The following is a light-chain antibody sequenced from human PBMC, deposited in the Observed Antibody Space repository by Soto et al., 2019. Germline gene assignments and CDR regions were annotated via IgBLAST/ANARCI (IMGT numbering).Light chain of an antibody. CDR3: CSYAGSSWV. Sequence: SVLTQPASVSGSPGQSITISCTGTSSDVGSYNLVSWYQQHPGKAPKLMIYEGSKRPSGVSNRFSGSKSGNTASLTISGLQAEDEADYYCCSYAGSSWVFGGGNKVTVL. J-gene: IGLJ3*02. CDR1: SSDVGSYNL. CDR2: EGS. V-gene: IGLV2-23*01.